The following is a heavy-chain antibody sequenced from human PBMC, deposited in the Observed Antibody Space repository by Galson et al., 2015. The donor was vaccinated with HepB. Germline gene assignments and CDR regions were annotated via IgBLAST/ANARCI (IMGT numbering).Heavy chain of an antibody. CDR1: GFTFSDYY. V-gene: IGHV3-11*06. Sequence: SLRLSCAASGFTFSDYYMSWIRQAPGKGLEWVSYISSSSSYTNYADSVKGRFTISRDNAKNSLYLQMNSLRAEDTAVYYCARAGYYDSSGYPFDYWGQGTLVTVSS. D-gene: IGHD3-22*01. CDR3: ARAGYYDSSGYPFDY. CDR2: ISSSSSYT. J-gene: IGHJ4*02.